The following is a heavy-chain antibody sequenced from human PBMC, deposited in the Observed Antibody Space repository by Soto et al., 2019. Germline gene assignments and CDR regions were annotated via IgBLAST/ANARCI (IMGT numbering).Heavy chain of an antibody. CDR1: GGTFNRYA. D-gene: IGHD6-19*01. CDR2: ITPMFGIG. Sequence: QVQLVQSGAEVKKPGSSVKVSCKASGGTFNRYAISWLRQAPGQGPEWMGGITPMFGIGNYAQKFQGRVTIPADESTTTVHMELRRLTCEDTAVYYCAQTLGSAVAGPGRFDLWGRGTRVFVSS. V-gene: IGHV1-69*12. CDR3: AQTLGSAVAGPGRFDL. J-gene: IGHJ2*01.